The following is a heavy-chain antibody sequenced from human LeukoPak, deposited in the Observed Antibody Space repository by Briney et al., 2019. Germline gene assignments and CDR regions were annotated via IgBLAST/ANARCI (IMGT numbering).Heavy chain of an antibody. CDR2: IYSGGST. J-gene: IGHJ6*02. D-gene: IGHD4-17*01. Sequence: PGGSLRLSCADSEFTVRSIYMSWVRQAPGKGLEWLSVIYSGGSTYYADSVKGRFSISRDNSKNTLYLQMNSPRAEDTAVYYCATTTVQGDSYYYGMDVWGQGTTVTVSS. CDR3: ATTTVQGDSYYYGMDV. V-gene: IGHV3-53*01. CDR1: EFTVRSIY.